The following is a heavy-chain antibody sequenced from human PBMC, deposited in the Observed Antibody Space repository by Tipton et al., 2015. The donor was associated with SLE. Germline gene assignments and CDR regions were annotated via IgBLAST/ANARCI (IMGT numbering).Heavy chain of an antibody. V-gene: IGHV4-30-4*01. CDR2: IYYTGST. D-gene: IGHD1-14*01. CDR1: FFSILSSDYY. Sequence: TLSLTCTFSFFSILSSDYYWSWIRQPPGKGLEWIGYIYYTGSTYYNPSLNRRVTISVDTSKNQFSLKLTSVTAADTAVYYCARTPEGAFDIWGQGTMVTVSS. CDR3: ARTPEGAFDI. J-gene: IGHJ3*02.